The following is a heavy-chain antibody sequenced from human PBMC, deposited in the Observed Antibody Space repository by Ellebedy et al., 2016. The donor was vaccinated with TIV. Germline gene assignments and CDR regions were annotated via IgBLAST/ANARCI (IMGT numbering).Heavy chain of an antibody. D-gene: IGHD3-3*01. CDR3: PKTSSDFWSAYGTNAHFDY. J-gene: IGHJ4*02. Sequence: GESLKISCEEEGRTFSNYAMTWVRQAQGKGREGLSASSGSGTNTHYTDSLRGRFTISRDNSKNTLYLQIDSLRAEDTAVSYSPKTSSDFWSAYGTNAHFDYWGQGTLVTVSS. V-gene: IGHV3-23*01. CDR1: GRTFSNYA. CDR2: SSGSGTNT.